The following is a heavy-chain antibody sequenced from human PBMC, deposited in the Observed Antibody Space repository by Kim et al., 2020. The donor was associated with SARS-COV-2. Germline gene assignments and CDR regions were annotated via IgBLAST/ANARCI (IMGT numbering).Heavy chain of an antibody. D-gene: IGHD3-16*02. V-gene: IGHV3-11*05. Sequence: GGSLRLSCAASGFTFSDYYMSWIRQAPGQGLEWVSYISSSSSYTNYADSVKGRLTISRDNAQNTQSLQKNSLRTEDTAAYYCERVGYDYVRGSYRHDY. CDR3: ERVGYDYVRGSYRHDY. CDR2: ISSSSSYT. J-gene: IGHJ4*01. CDR1: GFTFSDYY.